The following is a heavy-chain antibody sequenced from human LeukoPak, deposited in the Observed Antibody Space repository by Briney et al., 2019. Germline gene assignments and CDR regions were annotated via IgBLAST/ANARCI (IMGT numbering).Heavy chain of an antibody. V-gene: IGHV3-23*01. D-gene: IGHD4-17*01. CDR3: AKPGDYVRSNFDY. CDR2: ISASGGST. Sequence: PGGSLRLSCAASGFAFSTYGMSWVRQAPGKGLEWVSAISASGGSTYYADSVKGRFTISRDNSKNTLYLQMSSLRAEDTAGYYCAKPGDYVRSNFDYWGQGTLVTVSS. J-gene: IGHJ4*02. CDR1: GFAFSTYG.